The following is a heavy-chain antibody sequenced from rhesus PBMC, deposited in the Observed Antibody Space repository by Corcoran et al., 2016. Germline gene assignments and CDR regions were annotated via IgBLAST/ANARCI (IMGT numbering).Heavy chain of an antibody. CDR3: AKYGGTSYKNFDH. CDR2: VNGGGGT. V-gene: IGHV4-65*01. CDR1: GAPVSSSNW. Sequence: QMQLQESGPGLVKASETLSLTCPVSGAPVSSSNWWSWVRQSPGKGLEWIGYVNGGGGTLYNPSLKSRVTSSTDTSRNQFSLKLNSVTAADTAMYYCAKYGGTSYKNFDHWGQGVLVTVSS. J-gene: IGHJ4*01. D-gene: IGHD3-16*01.